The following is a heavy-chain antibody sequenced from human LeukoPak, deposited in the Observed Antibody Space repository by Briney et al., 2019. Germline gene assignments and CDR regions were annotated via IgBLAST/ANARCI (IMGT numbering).Heavy chain of an antibody. CDR3: AKVAKYYYGSETYYFFEH. Sequence: GGSLRLSCAASGCGFSNFWMRWVRQAPGKGPEGVANIKEDGSLKNYVDSVEGRFTVSRDNAKNSLYLQMNSLRVEDTAVYYCAKVAKYYYGSETYYFFEHWGQGTPVTASS. V-gene: IGHV3-7*01. CDR1: GCGFSNFW. CDR2: IKEDGSLK. D-gene: IGHD3-10*01. J-gene: IGHJ4*02.